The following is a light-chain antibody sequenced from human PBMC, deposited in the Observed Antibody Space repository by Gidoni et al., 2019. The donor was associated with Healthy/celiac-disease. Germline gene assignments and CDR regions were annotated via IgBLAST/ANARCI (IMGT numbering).Light chain of an antibody. Sequence: QSALTQPASVSGSPGPSITISCTGTSSDVGGYNLVSWYQQHPGKAPKLMIYAVTNRPSGVSNLFSGSKSGNTASLTISGLQAEDEADYYCTSYTSSTTLVFGGGTKLTVL. J-gene: IGLJ2*01. CDR1: SSDVGGYNL. CDR3: TSYTSSTTLV. V-gene: IGLV2-14*03. CDR2: AVT.